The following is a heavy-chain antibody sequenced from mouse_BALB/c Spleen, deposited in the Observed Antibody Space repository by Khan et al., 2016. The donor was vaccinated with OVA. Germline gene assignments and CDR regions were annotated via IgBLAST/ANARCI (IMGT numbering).Heavy chain of an antibody. J-gene: IGHJ1*01. D-gene: IGHD2-12*01. CDR2: INTYTGEP. CDR3: ARKNYSYDRYFDV. CDR1: GFTFTNYG. Sequence: QIQLVQSGPELKKPGETVKISCKASGFTFTNYGMNWVKQAPGKGLKWMGWINTYTGEPTYADDFKGRFVFSLENSASTAYLQINNLKNEDTASYFCARKNYSYDRYFDVWGAGTTVTDSS. V-gene: IGHV9-3-1*01.